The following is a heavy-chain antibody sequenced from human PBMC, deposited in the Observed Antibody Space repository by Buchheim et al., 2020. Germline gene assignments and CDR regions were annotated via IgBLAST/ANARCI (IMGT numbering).Heavy chain of an antibody. V-gene: IGHV4-39*01. CDR1: GGSISSSSYY. J-gene: IGHJ4*02. D-gene: IGHD3-3*01. CDR3: ASQIRFLEWLSLSFFDY. Sequence: QLQLQESGPGLVKPSETLSLTCTVSGGSISSSSYYWGWIRQPPGKGLEWIGSIQYSGSTYYNPSLKSRVTISVDTSKNQFSLKLSSVTAADTAVYYCASQIRFLEWLSLSFFDYWGQGTL. CDR2: IQYSGST.